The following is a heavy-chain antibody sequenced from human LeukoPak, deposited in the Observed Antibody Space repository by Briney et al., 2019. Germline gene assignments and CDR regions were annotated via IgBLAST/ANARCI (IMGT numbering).Heavy chain of an antibody. CDR2: TSGSGGIT. CDR3: ALRVGYCSGGSCQH. J-gene: IGHJ4*02. D-gene: IGHD2-15*01. CDR1: GFTVSSNY. V-gene: IGHV3-23*01. Sequence: GGSLRLSCAASGFTVSSNYMSWVRQAPGKGLEWVPSTSGSGGITYYADSVKGRFTISRDNSKNTLYLQMNNLRAEDTAMYYCALRVGYCSGGSCQHWGQGTLVTVSS.